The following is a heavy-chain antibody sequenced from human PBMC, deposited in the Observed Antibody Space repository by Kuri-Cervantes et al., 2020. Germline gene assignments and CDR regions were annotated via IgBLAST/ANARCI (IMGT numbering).Heavy chain of an antibody. V-gene: IGHV4-34*01. J-gene: IGHJ4*02. D-gene: IGHD3-22*01. CDR3: AAGYYSDSSGPRPDY. CDR2: INHSGST. CDR1: GGSFSGYY. Sequence: ESLKISCAVYGGSFSGYYWSWIRQPPGKGLEWIGEINHSGSTNYNPSLKSRVTISVDKSKNQFSLRLSSVTAADTAIYYCAAGYYSDSSGPRPDYWGQGTLVTVSS.